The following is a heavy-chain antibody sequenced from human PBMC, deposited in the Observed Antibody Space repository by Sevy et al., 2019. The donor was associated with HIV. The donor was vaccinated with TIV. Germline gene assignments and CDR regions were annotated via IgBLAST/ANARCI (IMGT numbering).Heavy chain of an antibody. D-gene: IGHD5-18*01. CDR2: INPKHDVT. V-gene: IGHV1-2*02. CDR3: ARARRVTTVYYYYGIDV. J-gene: IGHJ6*02. CDR1: GYSFTDYY. Sequence: ASVKVSCKASGYSFTDYYMHWVRQAPGQGLEWMAWINPKHDVTNYAQKFQGRVTMTRDTSTSTASMERTRQRSDDTAVYYCARARRVTTVYYYYGIDVWGQGTTVTVSS.